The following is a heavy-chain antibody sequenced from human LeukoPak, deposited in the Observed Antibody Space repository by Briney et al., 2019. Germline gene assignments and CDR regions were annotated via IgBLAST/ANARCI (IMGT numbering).Heavy chain of an antibody. CDR3: AHRGGSRSYYYHYMDV. Sequence: PSETLSLTCAVYGGSFSGYYWSWIRQPPGKGLEWIGEINHSGSTNYNPSLKSRVTISVDTSKNQFSLKLSSVTAADTAVYYCAHRGGSRSYYYHYMDVWGKGTTVTVSS. D-gene: IGHD2-15*01. CDR2: INHSGST. CDR1: GGSFSGYY. J-gene: IGHJ6*03. V-gene: IGHV4-34*01.